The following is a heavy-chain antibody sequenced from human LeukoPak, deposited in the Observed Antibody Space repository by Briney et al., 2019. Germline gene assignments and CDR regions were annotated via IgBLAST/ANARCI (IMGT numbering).Heavy chain of an antibody. J-gene: IGHJ4*02. D-gene: IGHD1-7*01. Sequence: SETLSLTCTVSGGSISSHYWSWIRQPAGKGLEWIGRIYSSGSTNYNPSLKSRVTMSVDTPKNQFSLKLSSVTAADTAVYYCASWNSDYSFDYWGQGTLVTVSS. CDR1: GGSISSHY. CDR3: ASWNSDYSFDY. CDR2: IYSSGST. V-gene: IGHV4-4*07.